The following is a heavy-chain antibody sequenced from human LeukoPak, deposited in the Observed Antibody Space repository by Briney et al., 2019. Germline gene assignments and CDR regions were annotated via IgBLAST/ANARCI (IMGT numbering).Heavy chain of an antibody. CDR3: ARAVHGGNSDY. V-gene: IGHV4-39*01. Sequence: PSETLSLTCSVSGGSISSSTYYWGWIRQSPGKGLEWIGTIYYSGSTNYNPSLKSRVTISVDTSKNQFSLKLSSVTAADTAVYYCARAVHGGNSDYWGQGTLVTVSS. CDR1: GGSISSSTYY. CDR2: IYYSGST. D-gene: IGHD4-23*01. J-gene: IGHJ4*02.